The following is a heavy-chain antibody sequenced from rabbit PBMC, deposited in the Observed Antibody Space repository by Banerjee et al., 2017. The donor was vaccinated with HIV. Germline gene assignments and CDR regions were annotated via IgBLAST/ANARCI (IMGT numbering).Heavy chain of an antibody. J-gene: IGHJ4*01. CDR1: GFTLSSYW. V-gene: IGHV1S45*01. CDR3: ARGDDSGYHLNL. Sequence: QEQLEESGGDLVKPGTSLTLTCTASGFTLSSYWMCWVRQAPGKGLEWIACIYTVSGHTYYASWAKGRFTISKTSSTTVDLKMTSLTAADTATYFCARGDDSGYHLNLWGQGTLVTVS. CDR2: IYTVSGHT. D-gene: IGHD7-1*01.